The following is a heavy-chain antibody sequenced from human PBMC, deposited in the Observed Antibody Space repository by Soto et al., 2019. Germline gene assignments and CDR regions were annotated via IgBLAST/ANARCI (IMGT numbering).Heavy chain of an antibody. D-gene: IGHD4-17*01. CDR2: IYHSGST. CDR1: GGSISSSNW. Sequence: QVQLQESGPGLVKPSGTLSLTCAVSGGSISSSNWWSWVRQPPGKGLEWIGEIYHSGSTNYNPSLMARVTXSXDKXKNQFSLQLTSVTAADTAVYYCARVWTTVTNWFDPWGQGTLVTVYS. V-gene: IGHV4-4*02. CDR3: ARVWTTVTNWFDP. J-gene: IGHJ5*02.